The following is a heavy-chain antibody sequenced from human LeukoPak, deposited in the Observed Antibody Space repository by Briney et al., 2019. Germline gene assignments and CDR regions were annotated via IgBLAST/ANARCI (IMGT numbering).Heavy chain of an antibody. CDR3: ARLRPLSQLDY. D-gene: IGHD5-12*01. CDR1: GFIFSTIW. Sequence: SLRLSCAASGFIFSTIWMSWVRQAPGKGLEWVASIKEDGSEKYYVDSVKGRFTISRDNAKNSLYLQMNSLRAEDTAVYYCARLRPLSQLDYWGQGTLVAVSS. J-gene: IGHJ4*02. V-gene: IGHV3-7*01. CDR2: IKEDGSEK.